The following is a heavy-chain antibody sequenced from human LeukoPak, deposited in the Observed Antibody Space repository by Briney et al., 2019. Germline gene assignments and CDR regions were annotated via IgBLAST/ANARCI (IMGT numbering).Heavy chain of an antibody. CDR3: ARGIISMESYYYYYYMDV. CDR2: IYYSGST. J-gene: IGHJ6*03. D-gene: IGHD3-16*01. CDR1: GGSISSYY. Sequence: SETLSLTCTVSGGSISSYYWSWIRQPPGKGLEWIGYIYYSGSTNYNPSLKSRVTISVDTSKNQFSLKLSSVTAADTAVYYCARGIISMESYYYYYYMDVWGKGTTVTISS. V-gene: IGHV4-59*01.